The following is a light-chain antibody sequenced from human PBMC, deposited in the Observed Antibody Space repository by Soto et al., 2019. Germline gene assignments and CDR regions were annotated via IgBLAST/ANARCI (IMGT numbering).Light chain of an antibody. CDR2: GAY. V-gene: IGKV3-15*01. CDR3: LQLNRYPLT. J-gene: IGKJ4*01. Sequence: EIVLTQSPATLSLSPGERATLSCRASQSVSSNLAWYQQKPGQPPRLLIYGAYTRATGVPARFSGSGSGTEFSLTIGTLQPEDFATYYCLQLNRYPLTFGGGTKVDIK. CDR1: QSVSSN.